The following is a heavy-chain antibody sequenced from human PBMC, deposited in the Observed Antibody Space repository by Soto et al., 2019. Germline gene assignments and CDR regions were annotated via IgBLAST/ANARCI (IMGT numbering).Heavy chain of an antibody. Sequence: ASVKVSCKASGYTFTSYDINWVRQATGQGLEWMGWMNPNSGNTGYAQKFQGRVTMTRNTSISTAYMELSSLRSEDTAVYYCAREYYDFWSGYYYFDYWGQGTLVTVSS. V-gene: IGHV1-8*01. J-gene: IGHJ4*02. CDR3: AREYYDFWSGYYYFDY. CDR1: GYTFTSYD. D-gene: IGHD3-3*01. CDR2: MNPNSGNT.